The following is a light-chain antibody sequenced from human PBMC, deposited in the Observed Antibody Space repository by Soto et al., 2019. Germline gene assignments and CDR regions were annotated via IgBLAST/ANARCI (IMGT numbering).Light chain of an antibody. Sequence: QSALTQPPSVSGSPGQSVTISCTGTSTDFVSYNRVSWYQQPPGTAPKLMIYEVSKRPSGVPDRFSGSKSGNTASLTISGLQAADEADYYCYSYAGRNIWVFGGGTKLTVL. J-gene: IGLJ3*02. V-gene: IGLV2-18*02. CDR3: YSYAGRNIWV. CDR1: STDFVSYNR. CDR2: EVS.